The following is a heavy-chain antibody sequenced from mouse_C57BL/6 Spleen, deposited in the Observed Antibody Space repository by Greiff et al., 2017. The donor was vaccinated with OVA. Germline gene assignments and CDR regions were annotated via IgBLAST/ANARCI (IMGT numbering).Heavy chain of an antibody. CDR2: INPSSGYT. CDR3: AKMEDWFAY. Sequence: QVQLQQSGAELARPGASVKMSCKASGYTFTSYTMHWVKQRPGQGLEWIGYINPSSGYTKYNQKFKDKATLTADKSSITAYMELSSLTSEDSAVYYCAKMEDWFAYWGQGTLVTVSA. CDR1: GYTFTSYT. D-gene: IGHD2-3*01. J-gene: IGHJ3*01. V-gene: IGHV1-4*01.